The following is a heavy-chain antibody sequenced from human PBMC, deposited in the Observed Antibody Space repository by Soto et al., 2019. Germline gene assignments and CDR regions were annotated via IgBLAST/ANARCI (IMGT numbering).Heavy chain of an antibody. CDR3: ARLYTSGTSVDY. CDR1: GGSISSYC. V-gene: IGHV4-59*08. J-gene: IGHJ4*02. CDR2: IYDSGST. D-gene: IGHD1-1*01. Sequence: SETLTLTCTVSGGSISSYCWSCMRQPPGKGLERIGYIYDSGSTNDNPSLKSRVTISVDTSRNQFSLKLSSVTAADSSVYYCARLYTSGTSVDYWGQGTMVTVSS.